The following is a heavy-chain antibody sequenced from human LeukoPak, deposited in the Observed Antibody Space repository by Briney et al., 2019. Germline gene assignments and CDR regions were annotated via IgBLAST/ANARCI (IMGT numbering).Heavy chain of an antibody. CDR1: GYTFTSYY. CDR3: ATNGPGDGFDI. J-gene: IGHJ3*02. CDR2: INASGGST. V-gene: IGHV1-46*01. Sequence: ASVKVSCKASGYTFTSYYVHWVRQAPGQGLEWMGIINASGGSTKYAKRFQGRVTMTRDTPTSAVYMEVSSLRSEDTAVYYCATNGPGDGFDIWGQGTMVTVSS.